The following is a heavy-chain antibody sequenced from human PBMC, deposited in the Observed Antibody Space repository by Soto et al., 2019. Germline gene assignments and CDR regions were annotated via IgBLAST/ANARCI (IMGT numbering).Heavy chain of an antibody. D-gene: IGHD3-9*01. V-gene: IGHV3-23*01. J-gene: IGHJ6*02. Sequence: EVQLLESGGGSVQPGGALRLSCVGSGFTFSSYAMSWVRQAPGKGLEWVSGIGGLSGGTDYADSVNGRLTISRDNSKNTLYLQMNSLRAEDTAVYYCAKVSILTESYHYYGMDVWGQGTTVTVS. CDR1: GFTFSSYA. CDR3: AKVSILTESYHYYGMDV. CDR2: IGGLSGGT.